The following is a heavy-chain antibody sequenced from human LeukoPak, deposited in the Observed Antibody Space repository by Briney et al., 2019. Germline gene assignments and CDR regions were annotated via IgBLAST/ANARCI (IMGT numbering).Heavy chain of an antibody. CDR1: GGSISSYY. J-gene: IGHJ3*02. CDR3: ARHVKDLTGYPKDAFDI. Sequence: PSETLSLTCTVSGGSISSYYWSWIRQPPGKGLEWIGFIYYSGSTNYNPSLKSRLTISVDTSKNQFSLKLSSVTAADTAVYYCARHVKDLTGYPKDAFDIWGQGTMVTVSS. CDR2: IYYSGST. D-gene: IGHD3-9*01. V-gene: IGHV4-59*08.